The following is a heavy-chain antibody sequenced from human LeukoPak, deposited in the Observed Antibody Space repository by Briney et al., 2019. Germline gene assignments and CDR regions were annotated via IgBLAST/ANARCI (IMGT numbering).Heavy chain of an antibody. CDR3: ARPLTYSSSWYSGWYFDL. Sequence: ASVKVSCKASGYSFTSYYMHWVRQAPGQGLEWMGLINPSGSSTTYAQRFQGRVTMTRDTSISTAYMELSRLRSDDTAVYYCARPLTYSSSWYSGWYFDLWGRGTLVTVSS. J-gene: IGHJ2*01. D-gene: IGHD6-13*01. CDR1: GYSFTSYY. CDR2: INPSGSST. V-gene: IGHV1-46*01.